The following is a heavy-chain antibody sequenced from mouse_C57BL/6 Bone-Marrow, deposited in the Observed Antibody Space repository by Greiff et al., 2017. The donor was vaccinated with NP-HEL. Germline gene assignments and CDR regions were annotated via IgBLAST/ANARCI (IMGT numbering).Heavy chain of an antibody. V-gene: IGHV14-3*01. CDR2: IDPANGNT. CDR1: GFNIKNTY. CDR3: EFITTVVAIYWYFDV. Sequence: EVQVVESVTELVRPGASVKLSCTASGFNIKNTYMHWVKQRPEQGLEWIGRIDPANGNTKYAPKFQGKATITADTSSNTAYLQLSSLTSEDTAIYYCEFITTVVAIYWYFDVWGTGTTVTVSS. D-gene: IGHD1-1*01. J-gene: IGHJ1*03.